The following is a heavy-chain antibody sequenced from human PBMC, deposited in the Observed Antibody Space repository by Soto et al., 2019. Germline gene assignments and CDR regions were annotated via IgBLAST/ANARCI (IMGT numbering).Heavy chain of an antibody. CDR3: AISDDYDAFDI. D-gene: IGHD4-17*01. CDR1: GGSISSYY. CDR2: IYYSGST. J-gene: IGHJ3*02. Sequence: PSETLSLTCTVSGGSISSYYWSWIRQPPGKGPEWIGYIYYSGSTNYNPSLKSRVTISVDTSKNQFSLKLSSVTAADTAVYYCAISDDYDAFDIWGQGTMVTVSS. V-gene: IGHV4-59*01.